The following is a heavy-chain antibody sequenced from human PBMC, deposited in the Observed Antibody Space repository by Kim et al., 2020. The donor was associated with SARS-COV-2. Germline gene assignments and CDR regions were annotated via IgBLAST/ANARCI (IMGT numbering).Heavy chain of an antibody. CDR2: ISASGST. V-gene: IGHV4-4*07. Sequence: SETLSLTCTVSGGPISGSYWSWIRQPAGKGLEWVGRISASGSTNYNPSLKNRLIMSVDTSKNQFSLYLNSVTAADTAVYYCARGPYGSAYGMDVWGQGTTVTVSS. CDR1: GGPISGSY. J-gene: IGHJ6*02. CDR3: ARGPYGSAYGMDV. D-gene: IGHD3-10*01.